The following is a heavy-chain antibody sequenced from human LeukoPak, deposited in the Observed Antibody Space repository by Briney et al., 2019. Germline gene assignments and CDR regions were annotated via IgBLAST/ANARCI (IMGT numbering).Heavy chain of an antibody. Sequence: RGSPRLSCAAPGFTFSNAWMSWVRQAPGKGLGWVGRITSKTDGGTTDYAAPVKGRFTISRDDSKNTLYLQMNSLKTEDTAVYYCTTDYESSPQFWDGDAFDIWGQGTTVTVSS. V-gene: IGHV3-15*01. CDR3: TTDYESSPQFWDGDAFDI. CDR2: ITSKTDGGTT. D-gene: IGHD3-22*01. J-gene: IGHJ3*02. CDR1: GFTFSNAW.